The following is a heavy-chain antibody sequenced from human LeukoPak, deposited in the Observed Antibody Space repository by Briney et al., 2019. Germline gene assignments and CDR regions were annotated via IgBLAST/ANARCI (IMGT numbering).Heavy chain of an antibody. CDR2: IYYSGST. D-gene: IGHD1-26*01. CDR1: GGSISSYY. J-gene: IGHJ6*02. CDR3: ARVGIVGATRISYYYYGMDV. Sequence: SETLSLTCTVSGGSISSYYWSWIRQPPGKGLEWIGYIYYSGSTNYNPSLKSRVTISVDTSKSQFSLKLSSVTAADTAVYYCARVGIVGATRISYYYYGMDVWGQGTTVTVSS. V-gene: IGHV4-59*01.